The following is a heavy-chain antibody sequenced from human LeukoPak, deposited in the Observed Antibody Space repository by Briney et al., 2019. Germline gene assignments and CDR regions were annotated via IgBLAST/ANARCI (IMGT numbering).Heavy chain of an antibody. V-gene: IGHV3-74*01. Sequence: VGSLRLSCAASGFTFSDYWTHWVRQAPGKGLGWVSRINTDVSGTTYADSVKGRFSISRDNAKNTLYLQMNSLRDEDTAVYYCGRIFCSGGSCLDYWGQGTLVTVSS. J-gene: IGHJ4*02. CDR3: GRIFCSGGSCLDY. D-gene: IGHD2-15*01. CDR1: GFTFSDYW. CDR2: INTDVSGT.